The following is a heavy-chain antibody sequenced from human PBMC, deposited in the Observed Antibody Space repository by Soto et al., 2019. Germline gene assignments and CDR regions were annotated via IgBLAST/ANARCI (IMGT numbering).Heavy chain of an antibody. V-gene: IGHV3-33*01. J-gene: IGHJ2*01. CDR1: GFTFSSYG. CDR2: IWYDGSNK. D-gene: IGHD3-22*01. CDR3: ARGYDSSGYYHEYWYFDL. Sequence: QVQLVESGGGVVQPGRSLRLSCAASGFTFSSYGMHWVRQAPGKGLEWVAVIWYDGSNKYYADSVKGRFTISRDNSKNTLYRQMNSLRAEDTAVYYCARGYDSSGYYHEYWYFDLWGRGTLVTVSS.